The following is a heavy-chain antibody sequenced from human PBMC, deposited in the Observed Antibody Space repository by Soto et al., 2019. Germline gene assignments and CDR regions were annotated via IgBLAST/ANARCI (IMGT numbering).Heavy chain of an antibody. CDR3: ARALSSVTTAEYYFDY. Sequence: LSLTCTFSCGSLSSGGYYLGWVPPHPGKGLEWIGYIYYSGSTYYNPSLKSRVTISVDTSKNQFSLKLSSVTAADTAVYYCARALSSVTTAEYYFDYWGQGTLVTVSS. J-gene: IGHJ4*02. D-gene: IGHD4-17*01. CDR2: IYYSGST. V-gene: IGHV4-31*03. CDR1: CGSLSSGGYY.